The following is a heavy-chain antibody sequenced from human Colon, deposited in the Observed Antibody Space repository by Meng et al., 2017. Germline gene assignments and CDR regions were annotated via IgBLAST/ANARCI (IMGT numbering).Heavy chain of an antibody. CDR3: TSPIY. CDR2: INLGNGNT. Sequence: QVPLGHPGAEGNDPGASVKGSCKASGSPPSSYAVHWVRQAPGQRLKWMGWINLGNGNTKYSQNFQGRVTITRDTSASTAYMELISLTSEDTAVYYCTSPIYWGQGTLVTVSS. J-gene: IGHJ4*02. CDR1: GSPPSSYA. D-gene: IGHD3-9*01. V-gene: IGHV1-3*01.